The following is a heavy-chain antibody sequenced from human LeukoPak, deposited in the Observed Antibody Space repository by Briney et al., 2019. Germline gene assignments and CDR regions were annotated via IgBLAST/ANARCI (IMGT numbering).Heavy chain of an antibody. CDR1: GGSITSYY. D-gene: IGHD3-10*01. V-gene: IGHV4-4*07. CDR3: AREAITMVREEPFDY. CDR2: IHTSGST. J-gene: IGHJ4*01. Sequence: SETLSLTCTVSGGSITSYYWSWIRQPAGKGLEWIGRIHTSGSTSYNPSLKSRVTMSVDTSKNQFSLKLSSVTAADTAVYYCAREAITMVREEPFDYWGHGSLVTVSS.